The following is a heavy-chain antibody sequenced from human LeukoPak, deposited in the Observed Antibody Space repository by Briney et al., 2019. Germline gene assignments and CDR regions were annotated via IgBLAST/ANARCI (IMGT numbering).Heavy chain of an antibody. Sequence: ASVKVSCKASGYTFTGYYLHWVRPAPGQGLEWLGWINPDTGGTNYAQKFQGRVTVTRDTSISTAYMALSRLQSDDTAVYYCARDVRYSNYMDVWGKGTTVTVSS. J-gene: IGHJ6*03. CDR3: ARDVRYSNYMDV. CDR1: GYTFTGYY. V-gene: IGHV1-2*02. CDR2: INPDTGGT. D-gene: IGHD5-12*01.